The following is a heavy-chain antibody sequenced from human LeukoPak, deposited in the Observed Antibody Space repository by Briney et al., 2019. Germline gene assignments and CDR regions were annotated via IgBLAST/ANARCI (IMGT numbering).Heavy chain of an antibody. CDR2: ISTYNGNT. CDR1: GYTFTSFG. Sequence: ASVKVSCKASGYTFTSFGISWVRQAPGQGLEWMGWISTYNGNTNYAQKLQGRVTMTTDTSTSRVYMDLRSLRSDDTAVYYCARKDVFDIWGQGTMVTVSS. V-gene: IGHV1-18*01. J-gene: IGHJ3*02. CDR3: ARKDVFDI.